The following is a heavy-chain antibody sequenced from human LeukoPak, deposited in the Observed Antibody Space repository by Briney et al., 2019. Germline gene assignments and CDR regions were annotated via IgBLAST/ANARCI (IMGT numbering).Heavy chain of an antibody. D-gene: IGHD3-10*02. J-gene: IGHJ5*02. Sequence: ASVKVSCKVSGCTLTELSMHWVRQAPGKGLEWMGGFDPEDGETIYAQKFQGRVTMTEDTSTDTAYVELSSLRSEDTAVYYCATELATMSGFDPWGQGTLVTVSS. CDR3: ATELATMSGFDP. V-gene: IGHV1-24*01. CDR1: GCTLTELS. CDR2: FDPEDGET.